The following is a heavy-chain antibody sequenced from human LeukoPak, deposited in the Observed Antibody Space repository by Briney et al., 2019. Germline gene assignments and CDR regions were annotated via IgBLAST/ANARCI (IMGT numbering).Heavy chain of an antibody. D-gene: IGHD3-22*01. CDR1: GFTFSSYA. J-gene: IGHJ4*02. Sequence: GGSLRLSCAASGFTFSSYAMSWVRQAPGEGLEWLSYIDGGSNNIYYAESVKGRFTISRDNAKNSLYLQMNSLRAEDTAVYYCARDTMTSSWYCDDWGQGTLVTVSS. CDR2: IDGGSNNI. CDR3: ARDTMTSSWYCDD. V-gene: IGHV3-48*04.